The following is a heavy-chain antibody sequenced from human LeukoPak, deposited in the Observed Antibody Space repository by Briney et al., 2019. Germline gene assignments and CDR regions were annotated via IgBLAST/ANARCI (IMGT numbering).Heavy chain of an antibody. D-gene: IGHD3-16*01. J-gene: IGHJ1*01. CDR3: SADGTPKFEH. Sequence: GGSLRLSCAASGFGFNYYGMVWFRQSPGKGLEWVATISYDERGKHYADSVQGRFTISRDNSKSVLYLQLDYLRPEDTAVYYCSADGTPKFEHWGQGTLVTVSS. V-gene: IGHV3-30*03. CDR1: GFGFNYYG. CDR2: ISYDERGK.